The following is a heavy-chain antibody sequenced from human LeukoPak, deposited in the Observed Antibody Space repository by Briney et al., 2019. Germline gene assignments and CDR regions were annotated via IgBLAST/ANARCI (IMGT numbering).Heavy chain of an antibody. V-gene: IGHV3-9*01. D-gene: IGHD6-19*01. CDR2: ISWNSGSI. Sequence: PGGSLRLSCAASGFTFDDYAMHWVRQAPGKGLEWVSGISWNSGSIGYADSVKGRFTISRDNAKNSLYLQMNSLRAEDTALYYCAKGLDSSMDSWDLDYWGQGTLVTVSS. CDR3: AKGLDSSMDSWDLDY. CDR1: GFTFDDYA. J-gene: IGHJ4*02.